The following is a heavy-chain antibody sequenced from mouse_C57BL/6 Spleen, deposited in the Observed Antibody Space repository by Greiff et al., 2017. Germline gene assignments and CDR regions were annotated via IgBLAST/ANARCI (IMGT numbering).Heavy chain of an antibody. Sequence: QVQLQQSGAELARPGASVKLSCTASGYTFTSYGISWVKQRTGQGLEWIGEIYPRSGNTYYNEKFKGKATLTADKSSSTAYMELRSLTSEDYAVYFCARRRGYIDYAMDYWGQGTSVTVSS. CDR2: IYPRSGNT. V-gene: IGHV1-81*01. CDR3: ARRRGYIDYAMDY. CDR1: GYTFTSYG. D-gene: IGHD1-3*01. J-gene: IGHJ4*01.